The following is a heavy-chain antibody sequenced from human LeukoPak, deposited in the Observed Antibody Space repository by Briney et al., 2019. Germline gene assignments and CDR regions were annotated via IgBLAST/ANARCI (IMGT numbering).Heavy chain of an antibody. Sequence: GGSLRLSCAASGFTFSSFVMSWVRQAPGKGLEWVSTISESGGSTDYADSVKGRFTISRDNSKNTLYLQMNSLRAGDTAVYYCAISKPNYSSYYLNYWGQGTLVTVSS. J-gene: IGHJ4*02. CDR2: ISESGGST. CDR1: GFTFSSFV. V-gene: IGHV3-23*01. D-gene: IGHD6-13*01. CDR3: AISKPNYSSYYLNY.